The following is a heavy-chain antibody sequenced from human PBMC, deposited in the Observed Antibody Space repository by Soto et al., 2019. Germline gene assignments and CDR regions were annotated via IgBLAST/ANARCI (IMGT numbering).Heavy chain of an antibody. J-gene: IGHJ4*02. CDR1: GGTFSSYA. CDR3: ARDRGYCSGGSCYFDY. Sequence: SVKVSCKASGGTFSSYAISWVRQAPGQGLEWMGGIIPIFGTANYAQKFQGRVTITADKSTSTAYMELSSLRSEDTAVYYCARDRGYCSGGSCYFDYWGQGTLVTVYS. V-gene: IGHV1-69*06. CDR2: IIPIFGTA. D-gene: IGHD2-15*01.